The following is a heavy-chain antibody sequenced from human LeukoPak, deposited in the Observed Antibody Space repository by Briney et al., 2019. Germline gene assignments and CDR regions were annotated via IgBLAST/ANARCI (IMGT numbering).Heavy chain of an antibody. CDR3: AKESGYSGYDSYAFDI. Sequence: GRSLRLSCAASGFTFDDYAMHWVRQAPGKGLEWVSGISWNSGSIGYADSVKGRFTISRDNAKNSLYLQMNSLRAEDTALYYCAKESGYSGYDSYAFDIWGQGTMVTVSS. J-gene: IGHJ3*02. V-gene: IGHV3-9*01. D-gene: IGHD5-12*01. CDR2: ISWNSGSI. CDR1: GFTFDDYA.